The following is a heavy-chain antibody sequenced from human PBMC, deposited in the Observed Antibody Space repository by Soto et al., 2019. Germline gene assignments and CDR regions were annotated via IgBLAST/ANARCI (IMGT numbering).Heavy chain of an antibody. CDR3: ARHRAPGRNYYGMDV. CDR1: GGSISSSSYY. J-gene: IGHJ6*02. D-gene: IGHD3-10*01. Sequence: QLQLQESSPGLVKPSETLSLTCTVSGGSISSSSYYWGWIRQPPGKGLEWIGSIYYSGSTYYNPSLKSRVTISVDTSKNQFSLKLSSVTAADTAVYYCARHRAPGRNYYGMDVWGQGTTVTVSS. CDR2: IYYSGST. V-gene: IGHV4-39*01.